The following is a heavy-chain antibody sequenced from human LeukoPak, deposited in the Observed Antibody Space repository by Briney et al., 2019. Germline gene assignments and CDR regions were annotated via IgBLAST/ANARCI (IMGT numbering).Heavy chain of an antibody. CDR3: ARGLCTVWFGEFNDSLDF. D-gene: IGHD3-10*01. Sequence: ASVKVSCKTSGYTFTDYYIRWVRQAPGQGLTWLGRIKPNSGGTDYAQRFQGRVTMTWDTSISTVYMEISSLRSDDTAVFYCARGLCTVWFGEFNDSLDFWGQGTLVTVSS. CDR1: GYTFTDYY. V-gene: IGHV1-2*02. CDR2: IKPNSGGT. J-gene: IGHJ3*01.